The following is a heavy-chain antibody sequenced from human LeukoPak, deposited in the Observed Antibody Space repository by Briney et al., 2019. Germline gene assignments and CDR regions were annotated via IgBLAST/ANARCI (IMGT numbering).Heavy chain of an antibody. CDR3: ARRGIAVAGTPAEYFHH. V-gene: IGHV5-51*01. CDR2: IYLGDSDT. D-gene: IGHD6-19*01. CDR1: GYSFTTYW. J-gene: IGHJ1*01. Sequence: GESLKISCKGSGYSFTTYWIGWVRQMPGKGLEWMGIIYLGDSDTRYSPSFQGQVTISADKSFSTAYLQWSSLKASDTAMYYCARRGIAVAGTPAEYFHHWGQGTLVIVSS.